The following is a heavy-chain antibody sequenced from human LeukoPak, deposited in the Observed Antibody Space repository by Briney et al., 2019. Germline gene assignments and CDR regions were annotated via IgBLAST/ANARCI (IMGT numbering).Heavy chain of an antibody. D-gene: IGHD6-19*01. Sequence: SETLSLTCTVSGGSISSYYWSWIRQPPGKGLEWIGYIYYSGSTNYNPSLKSRVTISVDTSKNQFSLKLSSVTAADTAVYYCARGWRYCSGSGIVYSYDGWGQGTLVTVSS. CDR1: GGSISSYY. J-gene: IGHJ4*02. CDR3: ARGWRYCSGSGIVYSYDG. V-gene: IGHV4-59*01. CDR2: IYYSGST.